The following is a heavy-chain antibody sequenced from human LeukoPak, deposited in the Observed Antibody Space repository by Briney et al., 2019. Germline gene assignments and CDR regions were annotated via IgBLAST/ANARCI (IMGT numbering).Heavy chain of an antibody. J-gene: IGHJ5*02. CDR3: ARGGQLLWESWFDP. CDR2: INAGNGNT. CDR1: GYTFTSYA. D-gene: IGHD2-2*01. Sequence: ASEKVSCKASGYTFTSYAMHWVHQAPGQRLEWMGWINAGNGNTKYSQKFQGRVTITRDTSASTAYMELSSLRSEDTAVYYCARGGQLLWESWFDPWGQGTLVTVSS. V-gene: IGHV1-3*01.